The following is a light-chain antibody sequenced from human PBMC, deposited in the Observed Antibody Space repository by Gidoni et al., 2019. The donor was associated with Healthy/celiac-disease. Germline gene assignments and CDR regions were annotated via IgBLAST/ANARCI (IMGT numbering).Light chain of an antibody. CDR3: QQYGSSPKT. V-gene: IGKV3-20*01. J-gene: IGKJ2*01. Sequence: IVLTQSPGTLSLSPGDRATLSCRASQSVSSSYLAWYQQKPGQAPRLLIYGASSRATGIPDRFSGGGSGTDFTLTISRLEPEDFAVYYCQQYGSSPKTFGQGTKLEIK. CDR2: GAS. CDR1: QSVSSSY.